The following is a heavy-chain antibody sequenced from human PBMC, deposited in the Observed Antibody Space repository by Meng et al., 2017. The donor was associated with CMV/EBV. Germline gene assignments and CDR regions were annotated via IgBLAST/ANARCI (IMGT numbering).Heavy chain of an antibody. Sequence: TFSSYAISWVRQAPGQGLEWMVGIIPIFGTANYAQKFQGRVTITTDESTSTAYMELSSLRSEDTAVYYCARSLRYCSSTSCYTPVGYWGQGTLVTVSS. D-gene: IGHD2-2*02. J-gene: IGHJ4*02. V-gene: IGHV1-69*05. CDR3: ARSLRYCSSTSCYTPVGY. CDR1: TFSSYA. CDR2: IIPIFGTA.